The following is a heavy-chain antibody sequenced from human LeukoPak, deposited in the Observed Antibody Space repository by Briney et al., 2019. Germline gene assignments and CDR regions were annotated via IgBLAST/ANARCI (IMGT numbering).Heavy chain of an antibody. Sequence: PGGSLRLSCAASGFTVSSNYMSWVRQARGKGLEWVSIIYAGGNTYYADSVKDRFTISRDNSKNTVFFQMNSLRAEDTAVYYCARVGIVAAGRGNAFDIWGQGTMVTVSP. CDR3: ARVGIVAAGRGNAFDI. D-gene: IGHD6-25*01. J-gene: IGHJ3*02. CDR1: GFTVSSNY. CDR2: IYAGGNT. V-gene: IGHV3-66*01.